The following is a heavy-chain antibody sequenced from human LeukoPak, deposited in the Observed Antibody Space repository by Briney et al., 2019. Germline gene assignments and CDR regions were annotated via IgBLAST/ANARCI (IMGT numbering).Heavy chain of an antibody. Sequence: SETLSLTCSVFGDSFNEYYWNWVRQPPGKGLQWVGYIYHNGNSNYNPSLKGRLTISVDTAKNQFSLKLTSVTAADTAVYYCARDGGLQSHFDYWGQGALVTVSS. D-gene: IGHD5-24*01. CDR1: GDSFNEYY. CDR2: IYHNGNS. CDR3: ARDGGLQSHFDY. V-gene: IGHV4-59*01. J-gene: IGHJ4*02.